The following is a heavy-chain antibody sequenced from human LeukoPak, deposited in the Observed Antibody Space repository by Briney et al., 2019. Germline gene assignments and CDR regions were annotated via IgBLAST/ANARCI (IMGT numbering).Heavy chain of an antibody. CDR2: ISGDGGST. J-gene: IGHJ4*02. D-gene: IGHD3-16*02. V-gene: IGHV3-23*01. CDR3: AMGQRTYYDYVWGSYRYTGFDY. Sequence: PGGSLRLSCAAPGFIFDNYAIHWVRQAPGKGLEWVSLISGDGGSTYYADSVKGRFTISRDDSKNTLYLQMNSLRAEDTAVYYCAMGQRTYYDYVWGSYRYTGFDYWGQGTLVTVSS. CDR1: GFIFDNYA.